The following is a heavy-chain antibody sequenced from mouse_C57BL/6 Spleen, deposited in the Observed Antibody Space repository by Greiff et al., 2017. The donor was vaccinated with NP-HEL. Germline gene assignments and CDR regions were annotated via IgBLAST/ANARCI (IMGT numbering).Heavy chain of an antibody. CDR1: GYTFTSYW. V-gene: IGHV1-74*01. CDR3: ARTPYYYGSRGYFDV. D-gene: IGHD1-1*01. J-gene: IGHJ1*03. CDR2: IHPSDSDT. Sequence: VQLQQPGAELVKPGASVKVSCKASGYTFTSYWMHWVKQRPGQGLEWIGRIHPSDSDTNYNQKFKGKATLTVDKSSSTAYMQLSCLTSEDSAVYYCARTPYYYGSRGYFDVWGTGTTVTVSS.